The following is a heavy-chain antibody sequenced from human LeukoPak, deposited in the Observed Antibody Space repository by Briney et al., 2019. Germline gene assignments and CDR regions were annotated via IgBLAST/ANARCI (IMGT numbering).Heavy chain of an antibody. CDR1: GFTFSSYA. D-gene: IGHD3-10*01. Sequence: GGSLRLSCAASGFTFSSYAMSWVRQAPGKGLECVSGINNSGGSTHYADSVKGRFTISRDNSRDTLYLQMHSLRADDTAVYYCARRSGFYFDYWGQGTLVTVSS. J-gene: IGHJ4*02. CDR3: ARRSGFYFDY. CDR2: INNSGGST. V-gene: IGHV3-23*01.